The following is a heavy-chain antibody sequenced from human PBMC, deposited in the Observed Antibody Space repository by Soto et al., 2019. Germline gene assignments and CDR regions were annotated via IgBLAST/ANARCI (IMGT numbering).Heavy chain of an antibody. CDR1: GGSITSYY. D-gene: IGHD2-15*01. Sequence: SETLSLTCTVSGGSITSYYWTWIRQRAGKGLEWIGRIYTSGSTNYNPSLKSRVTMSVDTSKNQFSLKLSSVTAADTAVYYCARDNTSDCIGGSVSWWFDPWGQGTLVTVSS. CDR2: IYTSGST. CDR3: ARDNTSDCIGGSVSWWFDP. V-gene: IGHV4-4*07. J-gene: IGHJ5*02.